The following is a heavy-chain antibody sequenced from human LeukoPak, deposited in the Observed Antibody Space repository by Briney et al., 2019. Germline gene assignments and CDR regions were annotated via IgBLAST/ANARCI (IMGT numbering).Heavy chain of an antibody. CDR3: ARHGLGYSSDWFYP. CDR2: IYYSGST. J-gene: IGHJ5*02. V-gene: IGHV4-59*08. Sequence: SETLSLTCTVSGGSISTYYWSWIRQPPGKGLEWIGYIYYSGSTNYNPSLKSRLTISADTSKNQFSLKLSSVTAADTAVYYCARHGLGYSSDWFYPWGHGPLVTVSS. D-gene: IGHD6-19*01. CDR1: GGSISTYY.